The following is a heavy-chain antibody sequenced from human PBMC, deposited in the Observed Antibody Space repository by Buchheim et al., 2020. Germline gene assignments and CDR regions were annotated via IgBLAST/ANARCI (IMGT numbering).Heavy chain of an antibody. D-gene: IGHD3-9*01. CDR3: ASTYDIFHYYYGMDV. J-gene: IGHJ6*02. V-gene: IGHV5-10-1*03. CDR2: IDPSDSYT. Sequence: EVQLVQSGAEVEKPGESLRISCKGSGYSFTSYWISWVRQMPGKGLEWMGRIDPSDSYTNYSPSFQGHVTISADKSLSTAYPQWSSLKASDTAMYYCASTYDIFHYYYGMDVWGQGTT. CDR1: GYSFTSYW.